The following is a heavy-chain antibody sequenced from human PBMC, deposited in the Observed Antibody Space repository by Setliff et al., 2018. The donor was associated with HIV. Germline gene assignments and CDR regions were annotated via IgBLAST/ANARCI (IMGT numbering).Heavy chain of an antibody. CDR2: IYHSGGT. V-gene: IGHV4-59*01. J-gene: IGHJ4*02. Sequence: SETMSLTCTVAGDSINNYCWTWIRQPPGKGLEWIGYIYHSGGTKYNPSLESRVTISVDTSKKHYSLNLRSVTSADTAVYYCARGLATSSRSSLVYWGQGILVTVSS. D-gene: IGHD6-6*01. CDR3: ARGLATSSRSSLVY. CDR1: GDSINNYC.